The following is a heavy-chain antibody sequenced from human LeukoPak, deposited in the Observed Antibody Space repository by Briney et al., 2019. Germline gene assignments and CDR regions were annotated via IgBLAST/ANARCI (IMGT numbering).Heavy chain of an antibody. V-gene: IGHV4-39*02. J-gene: IGHJ4*02. Sequence: PSETLSLTCTVSGDSLSSRTYYWGWIRQPPGKGLEWIGSVYHTGNTYYNPSLKSRVTMSVDKSKNHFSLSVDSVTAADTAVYYCARMTTGTTYFDYWGQGSLITVSS. CDR2: VYHTGNT. CDR1: GDSLSSRTYY. CDR3: ARMTTGTTYFDY. D-gene: IGHD1-1*01.